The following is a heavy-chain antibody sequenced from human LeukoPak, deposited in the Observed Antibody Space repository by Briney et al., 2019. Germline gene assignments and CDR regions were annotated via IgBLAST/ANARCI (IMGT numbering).Heavy chain of an antibody. J-gene: IGHJ4*02. CDR1: GFTFTYHA. CDR2: ISGSGGNT. V-gene: IGHV3-23*01. D-gene: IGHD5-12*01. CDR3: AKGRYSGYGYFDY. Sequence: GGSLRLSCAASGFTFTYHAMNWVRQAPGKGLECVSGISGSGGNTYYADSVKGRFTISRDNSKNTLYLQMNSLRAEDTALYYCAKGRYSGYGYFDYWGRGTLVTVSS.